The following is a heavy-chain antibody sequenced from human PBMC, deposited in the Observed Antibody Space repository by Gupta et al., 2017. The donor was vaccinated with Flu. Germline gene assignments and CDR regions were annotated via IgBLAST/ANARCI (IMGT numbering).Heavy chain of an antibody. J-gene: IGHJ6*02. CDR3: ASARYYYEKNYYYYGMDV. D-gene: IGHD3-10*01. CDR2: IYSGGST. Sequence: EVQLVESGGGLVQPGGSLRLSCAASGFTVSSNYMSWVRQAPGKGLEWVSVIYSGGSTYYADSVKGRFTISRDNSKNTLYLQMNSLRAEDTAVYYCASARYYYEKNYYYYGMDVWGQGTTVTVSS. CDR1: GFTVSSNY. V-gene: IGHV3-66*02.